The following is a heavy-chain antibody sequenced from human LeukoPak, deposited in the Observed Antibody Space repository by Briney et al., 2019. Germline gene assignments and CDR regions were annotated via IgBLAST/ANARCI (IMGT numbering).Heavy chain of an antibody. CDR1: GYKFRDYG. CDR2: ISGYNGDT. V-gene: IGHV1-18*01. Sequence: ASVKVSCKASGYKFRDYGISWVRQAPGQGLEWMGWISGYNGDTNYAQSFQGRVTMTSDTSTSVAYLDLRSLGSGDTAVYYCARGPDFGDADFWGQGTLVTASS. CDR3: ARGPDFGDADF. J-gene: IGHJ4*02. D-gene: IGHD4-17*01.